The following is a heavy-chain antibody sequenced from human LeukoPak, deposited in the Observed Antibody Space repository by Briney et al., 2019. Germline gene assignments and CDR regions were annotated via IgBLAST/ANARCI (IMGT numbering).Heavy chain of an antibody. J-gene: IGHJ4*02. V-gene: IGHV3-9*01. CDR1: GFSIGDYA. Sequence: PGGSLRLTCAASGFSIGDYAMYWIRLAPGKGPESVSGISRNCGGIGYADYVKGQFTNSRDNAKNSLYLQMNSLRAEDTAVYYCAREQLGNYYDMLTGYFGGYYFDYWGQGALVTVSS. D-gene: IGHD3-9*01. CDR3: AREQLGNYYDMLTGYFGGYYFDY. CDR2: ISRNCGGI.